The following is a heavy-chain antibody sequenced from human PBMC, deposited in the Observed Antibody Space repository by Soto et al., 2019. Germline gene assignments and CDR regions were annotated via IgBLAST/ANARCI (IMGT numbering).Heavy chain of an antibody. CDR1: GGTFSSYA. CDR3: ARPTLSTRYCSGGSCYFDY. J-gene: IGHJ4*02. D-gene: IGHD2-15*01. CDR2: IIPIFGTA. V-gene: IGHV1-69*13. Sequence: SVKVSCKASGGTFSSYAISWVRQAPGQGLEWMGGIIPIFGTANYAQKFQGRVTITADESTSTAYMELSSLRSEDTAVYYCARPTLSTRYCSGGSCYFDYWGQGTLVTVSS.